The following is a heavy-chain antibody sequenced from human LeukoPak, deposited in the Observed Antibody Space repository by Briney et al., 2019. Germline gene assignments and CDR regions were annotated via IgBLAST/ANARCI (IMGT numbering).Heavy chain of an antibody. CDR1: GGTFSSYA. Sequence: SVKVSCKASGGTFSSYAISWARQAPGQGLEWMGMIIPIFSTTDYAQNFQGRVTITADKTTSTVYMELSSLRSEDTAVYYCATARWEFLTADAFDIWGQGTVVTVSS. D-gene: IGHD1-26*01. CDR2: IIPIFSTT. CDR3: ATARWEFLTADAFDI. J-gene: IGHJ3*02. V-gene: IGHV1-69*06.